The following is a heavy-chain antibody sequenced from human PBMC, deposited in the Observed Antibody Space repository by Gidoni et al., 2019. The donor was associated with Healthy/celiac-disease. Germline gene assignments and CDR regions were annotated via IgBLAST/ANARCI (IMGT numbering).Heavy chain of an antibody. V-gene: IGHV3-21*01. D-gene: IGHD4-17*01. J-gene: IGHJ6*02. Sequence: EVQLVESGGGLVKPGGSLRLSCAASGFTFSSYSRNWVRQAPGKGLEWVSSISSSSSYIYYADSVKGRFTISRDNAKNSLYLQMNSLRAEDTAVYYCARGHGDYEGGYYYYGMDVWGQGTTVTVSS. CDR1: GFTFSSYS. CDR2: ISSSSSYI. CDR3: ARGHGDYEGGYYYYGMDV.